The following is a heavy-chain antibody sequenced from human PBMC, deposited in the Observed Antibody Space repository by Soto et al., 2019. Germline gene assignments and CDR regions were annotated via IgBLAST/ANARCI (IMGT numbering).Heavy chain of an antibody. J-gene: IGHJ3*02. D-gene: IGHD2-2*02. Sequence: QVQLVESGGGLVKPGGSLRLSCAASGFTFSDYYMSWIRQAPGKGLEWVSYISSSSSYTNYADSVKGRFTISRDNAKNSLYLQMNSLRAEDTAVYYCATILYGGAFDIWGQGTMVTVSS. V-gene: IGHV3-11*05. CDR3: ATILYGGAFDI. CDR1: GFTFSDYY. CDR2: ISSSSSYT.